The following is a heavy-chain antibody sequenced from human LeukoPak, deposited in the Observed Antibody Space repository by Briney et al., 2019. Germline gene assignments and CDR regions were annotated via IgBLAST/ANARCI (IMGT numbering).Heavy chain of an antibody. D-gene: IGHD3-22*01. J-gene: IGHJ4*02. CDR3: AKVHSPIVVVITALDY. CDR2: ISGSGGST. Sequence: GGSLRLSCAASGCTFSSYAMSWIRQAPGKGLEGVSAISGSGGSTYYADSVKGRFTISTDNSKNTLYLQMHSLRAEDTAVYYCAKVHSPIVVVITALDYWGQGTLVTVSS. V-gene: IGHV3-23*01. CDR1: GCTFSSYA.